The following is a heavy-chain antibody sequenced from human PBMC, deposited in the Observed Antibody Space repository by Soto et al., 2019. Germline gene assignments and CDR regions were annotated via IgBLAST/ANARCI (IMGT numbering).Heavy chain of an antibody. V-gene: IGHV3-11*06. J-gene: IGHJ5*02. CDR2: ISSSSNT. CDR3: ARDYYGSGSYGWFDP. Sequence: QVQLVESGGGLVKPGGSLRLSCTASGFTFSDYYMSWIRQGPGKGLEWLSHISSSSNTNYASSVEGRFTISRDNARNSLYLDMYSLRAEDTAVYYCARDYYGSGSYGWFDPWGQGTLVTVSS. D-gene: IGHD3-10*01. CDR1: GFTFSDYY.